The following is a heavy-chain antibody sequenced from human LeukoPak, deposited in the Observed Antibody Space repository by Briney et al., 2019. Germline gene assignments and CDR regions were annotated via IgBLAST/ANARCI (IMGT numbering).Heavy chain of an antibody. CDR3: ARSGSGSYYGPAAFDI. D-gene: IGHD1-26*01. CDR1: GGSISSGGYY. V-gene: IGHV4-61*02. Sequence: SETLSLTCTVSGGSISSGGYYWSWIRQPAGKGLEWIGRIYTSGSTNYNPSLKSRVTMSVDTSKNQFSLKLSSVTAADTAVYYCARSGSGSYYGPAAFDIWGQGTMVTVSS. J-gene: IGHJ3*02. CDR2: IYTSGST.